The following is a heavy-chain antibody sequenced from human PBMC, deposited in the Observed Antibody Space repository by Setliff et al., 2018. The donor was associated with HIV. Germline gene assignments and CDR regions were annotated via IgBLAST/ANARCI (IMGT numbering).Heavy chain of an antibody. CDR3: SVIDY. CDR2: IYPNGNT. J-gene: IGHJ4*02. V-gene: IGHV4-61*02. CDR1: GDSISGGRHY. Sequence: PSETLSLTCIVSGDSISGGRHYLSWIRQTAGKGLEWIGRIYPNGNTKYNPSLQSRVTISIDTAKNQFSLKLSSVTAADTAVYYCSVIDYWGQGTLVTVSS.